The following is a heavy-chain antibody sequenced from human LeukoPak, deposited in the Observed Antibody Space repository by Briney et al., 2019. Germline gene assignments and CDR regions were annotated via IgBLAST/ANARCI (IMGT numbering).Heavy chain of an antibody. J-gene: IGHJ4*02. CDR3: ARDLGSPDY. CDR1: GFSLSMYW. V-gene: IGHV3-33*07. CDR2: IWYDGSNK. Sequence: GGSLRLSCTAAGFSLSMYWMSWVRQAPGKGLEWVAVIWYDGSNKYYADSVKGRFTISRDNSKNTLYLQMNSLRAEDTAVYYCARDLGSPDYWGQGTLVTVSS. D-gene: IGHD2-15*01.